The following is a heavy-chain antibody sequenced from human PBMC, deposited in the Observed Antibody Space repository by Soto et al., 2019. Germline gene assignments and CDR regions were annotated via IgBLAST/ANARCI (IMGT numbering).Heavy chain of an antibody. V-gene: IGHV1-18*01. D-gene: IGHD6-13*01. CDR3: ARVRYSSSWYMNWFDP. CDR2: ISAYNGNT. CDR1: GYTFTSYG. Sequence: GASVKVSCKASGYTFTSYGISWVRQAPGQGLEWMGWISAYNGNTNYAQKLQGRVTMTTDTSTSTAYMELRSLRSDDTAVYYCARVRYSSSWYMNWFDPWGQGTLVTVSS. J-gene: IGHJ5*02.